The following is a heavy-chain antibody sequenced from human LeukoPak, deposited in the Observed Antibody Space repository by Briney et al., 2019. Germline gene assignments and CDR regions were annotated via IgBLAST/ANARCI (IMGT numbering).Heavy chain of an antibody. V-gene: IGHV4-30-4*08. J-gene: IGHJ4*02. D-gene: IGHD3-10*01. CDR3: ARASHYGSGSYHISPYFDY. CDR2: IYYSGST. Sequence: SETLSLTCAVSGGSISSGGYSWSWIRQPPGKGLEWIGYIYYSGSTYYNPSLKSRVTISVDTSKNQFSLKLSSVTAADTAVYYCARASHYGSGSYHISPYFDYWGQGTLVTVSS. CDR1: GGSISSGGYS.